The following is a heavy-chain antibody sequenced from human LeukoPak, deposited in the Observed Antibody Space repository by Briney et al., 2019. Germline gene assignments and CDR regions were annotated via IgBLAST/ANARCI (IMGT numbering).Heavy chain of an antibody. D-gene: IGHD4/OR15-4a*01. CDR3: ARRAGAYSHPYDY. CDR1: GFTFSSYS. Sequence: PGGSLRLSCAASGFTFSSYSMNWVRQAPGKGLEWVSSISSSGSYKYYADSLKGRFTISRDNAKNSLYLQINSLRAEDTAVYYCARRAGAYSHPYDYWGQGTLVTVSS. J-gene: IGHJ4*02. CDR2: ISSSGSYK. V-gene: IGHV3-21*01.